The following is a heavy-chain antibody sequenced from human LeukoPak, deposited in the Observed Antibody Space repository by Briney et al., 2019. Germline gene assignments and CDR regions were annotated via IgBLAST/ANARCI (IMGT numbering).Heavy chain of an antibody. CDR2: VNTDVRTT. CDR3: ARGYYSSSRFDS. V-gene: IGHV3-74*01. D-gene: IGHD6-13*01. CDR1: GFPFSNDW. J-gene: IGHJ4*02. Sequence: GRSLRLSCAASGFPFSNDWMHCVRQAQGKVMVWVSRVNTDVRTTNYAGSVKGRFTTSRHTAENTTYMRMNSLRPEDTAVYYCARGYYSSSRFDSWGQGTLVTVSS.